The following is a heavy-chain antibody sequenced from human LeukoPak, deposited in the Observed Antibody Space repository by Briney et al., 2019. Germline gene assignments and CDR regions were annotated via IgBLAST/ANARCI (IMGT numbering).Heavy chain of an antibody. D-gene: IGHD4-17*01. CDR3: ARXPTVTFXDY. CDR2: VYYSGTT. J-gene: IGHJ4*02. V-gene: IGHV4-59*08. CDR1: GDSISTYY. Sequence: TLXXXCXVSGDSISTYYWTWIRQPPGEGLEWIGYVYYSGTTNYNPSLKSRVTISVDTSKNHFSLKLTSVTAADTAVYYCARXPTVTFXDYWGQGTXVTVSS.